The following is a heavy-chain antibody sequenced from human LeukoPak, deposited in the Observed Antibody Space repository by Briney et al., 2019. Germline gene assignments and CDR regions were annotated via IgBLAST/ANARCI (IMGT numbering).Heavy chain of an antibody. CDR2: MHHSGST. CDR1: GGSFSGYY. J-gene: IGHJ4*02. Sequence: PSETLSLTCDVYGGSFSGYYWSWIRQPPGKGLEWIGEMHHSGSTNYNPSLKSRVTISVDTSKNQFSLKLSSVTAADTAVYYCARLEYYYDSSGSQRDYWGQGTLVTVSS. V-gene: IGHV4-34*01. CDR3: ARLEYYYDSSGSQRDY. D-gene: IGHD3-22*01.